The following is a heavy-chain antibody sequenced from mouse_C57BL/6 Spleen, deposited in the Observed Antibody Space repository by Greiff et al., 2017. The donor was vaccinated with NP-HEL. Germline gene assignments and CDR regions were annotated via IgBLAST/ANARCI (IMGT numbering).Heavy chain of an antibody. CDR1: GFTFTDYY. CDR3: ARYIPITYWYFDV. V-gene: IGHV7-3*01. CDR2: IRNKANGYTT. D-gene: IGHD1-1*01. J-gene: IGHJ1*03. Sequence: EVHLVESGGGLVQPGGSLSLSCAASGFTFTDYYMSWVRQPPGKALEWLGFIRNKANGYTTEYSASVKGRFTISRDNSQSILYLQMNALRAEDSATYYCARYIPITYWYFDVWGTGTTVTVSS.